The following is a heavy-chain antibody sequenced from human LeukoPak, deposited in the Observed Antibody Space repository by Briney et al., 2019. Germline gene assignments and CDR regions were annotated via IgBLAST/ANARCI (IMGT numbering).Heavy chain of an antibody. J-gene: IGHJ6*03. D-gene: IGHD3-3*01. Sequence: GGSLRLSCAASGFTFDDYAMHWVRQAPGKGLEWVSLISWDGGSTYYADSVKGRFTISRDNSKNSLYLQMNSLRAEDSALYYCAKDAVLGYDFWSGYYMDVWGKGTTVTVSS. CDR1: GFTFDDYA. CDR3: AKDAVLGYDFWSGYYMDV. CDR2: ISWDGGST. V-gene: IGHV3-43D*03.